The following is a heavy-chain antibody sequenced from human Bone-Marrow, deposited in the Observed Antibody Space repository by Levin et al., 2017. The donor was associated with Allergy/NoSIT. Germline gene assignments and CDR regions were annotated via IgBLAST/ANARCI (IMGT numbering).Heavy chain of an antibody. V-gene: IGHV2-5*02. CDR3: AHSQVTPNAFDY. J-gene: IGHJ4*02. Sequence: SGPTLVKPTQTLTLTCTFSGFSLTTSGVGVGWIRQPAGKALEWLALIYWDDDKRYSPSLKSKFTITKDTSKNQVVLTMTNLDPVDTATYYCAHSQVTPNAFDYWGQGSLVTVSS. CDR2: IYWDDDK. D-gene: IGHD2-21*02. CDR1: GFSLTTSGVG.